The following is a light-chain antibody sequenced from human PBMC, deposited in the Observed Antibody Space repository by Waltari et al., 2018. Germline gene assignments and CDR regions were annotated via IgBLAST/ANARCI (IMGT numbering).Light chain of an antibody. Sequence: EIVMTQFPATLSVSPGERATLSCRASQSFSSNLDWYQQKPGQAPRFLIHGASTRPTGIPARFSGSESATEFTLTISSLQSEDFAVYYCQQYNNWPPTFGGGTKVGSN. CDR1: QSFSSN. V-gene: IGKV3-15*01. J-gene: IGKJ4*01. CDR3: QQYNNWPPT. CDR2: GAS.